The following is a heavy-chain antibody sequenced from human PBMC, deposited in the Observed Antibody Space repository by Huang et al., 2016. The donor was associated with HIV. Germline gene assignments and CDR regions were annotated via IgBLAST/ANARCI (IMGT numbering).Heavy chain of an antibody. Sequence: QVQLQESGPRLVKPSETLSPSCCVSGDSVTNYYSYWSWIRQSPGKKLEWIGYVSYNGRTYYNPTLKSRVTMAKDTSRNQFSLKMTSVTAADTAVYYCATAPPRQPALFDYWGQGTLVTVSS. CDR3: ATAPPRQPALFDY. J-gene: IGHJ4*02. D-gene: IGHD2-2*01. CDR1: GDSVTNYYSY. CDR2: VSYNGRT. V-gene: IGHV4-61*01.